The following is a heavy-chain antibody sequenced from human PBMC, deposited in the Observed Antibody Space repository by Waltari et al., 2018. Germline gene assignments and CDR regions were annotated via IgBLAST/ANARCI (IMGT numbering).Heavy chain of an antibody. V-gene: IGHV4-34*01. Sequence: QVQLQQWGAGLLKPSETLSLTCAVYGWSFSGYYWSWIRQPPGKGLEWIGEINHSGSTNYHPSLKSRVTISVDTSTTQFSLKLSSVTAADTAVYYCARAYDYVWGSYPRDYYYGMDVWGQGTTVTVSS. CDR3: ARAYDYVWGSYPRDYYYGMDV. CDR1: GWSFSGYY. D-gene: IGHD3-16*02. J-gene: IGHJ6*02. CDR2: INHSGST.